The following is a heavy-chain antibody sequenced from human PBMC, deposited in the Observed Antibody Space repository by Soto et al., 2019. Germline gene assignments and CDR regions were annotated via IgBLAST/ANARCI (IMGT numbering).Heavy chain of an antibody. D-gene: IGHD6-19*01. CDR2: SIPIFGTA. CDR3: ARGLSEEQWMSFNWFDS. CDR1: GGTFTNYA. J-gene: IGHJ5*01. Sequence: ASGKASCKACGGTFTNYAISWGRQAPGQGLEWMGGSIPIFGTANYPQKFQGKVTITADQSTSTAYMELSSLRSEDTAVYYCARGLSEEQWMSFNWFDSSGQRTLVIVSS. V-gene: IGHV1-69*13.